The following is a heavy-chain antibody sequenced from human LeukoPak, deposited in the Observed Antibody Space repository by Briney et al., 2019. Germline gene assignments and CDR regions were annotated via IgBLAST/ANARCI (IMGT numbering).Heavy chain of an antibody. CDR2: ISSSGGNK. V-gene: IGHV3-23*01. J-gene: IGHJ4*02. CDR1: GFTFSSYA. D-gene: IGHD3-22*01. Sequence: PGGSLRLSCAASGFTFSSYAMSWVRQAPGKGLEWVSVISSSGGNKDYADSVKGRFTISRDNSQNTLYLQMNSLRAEDTAVYYCAKSVYYDGGGYYYTDYWGQGTLVTVSS. CDR3: AKSVYYDGGGYYYTDY.